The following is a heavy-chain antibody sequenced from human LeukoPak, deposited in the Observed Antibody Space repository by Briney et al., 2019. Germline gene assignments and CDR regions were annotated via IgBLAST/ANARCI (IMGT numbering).Heavy chain of an antibody. J-gene: IGHJ3*02. CDR1: GGTFSSYA. V-gene: IGHV1-69*05. CDR2: IIPIFGTA. Sequence: SVKVSCKASGGTFSSYAISWVRQAPGQGLEWMGGIIPIFGTANYAQKFQGRVTITTDESTSTAYMELSSLRSEDTAVYYCARDTSLYYDDSSGYGAFDIWGQGTMVTVSS. D-gene: IGHD3-22*01. CDR3: ARDTSLYYDDSSGYGAFDI.